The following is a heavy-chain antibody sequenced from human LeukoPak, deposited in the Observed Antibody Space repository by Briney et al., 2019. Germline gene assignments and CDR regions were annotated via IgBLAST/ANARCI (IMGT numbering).Heavy chain of an antibody. CDR3: ARGLGAPYYDSFGYYADY. D-gene: IGHD3-22*01. Sequence: ASVKVSCKAPGYTLTSYTISWVRQAPGQGLEWMGWISAYNGNTKYAQKFQGRVTLTTDTSTSTAYMDLRSLRSDDTAVYYCARGLGAPYYDSFGYYADYWGQGTLVTVSS. CDR2: ISAYNGNT. J-gene: IGHJ4*02. V-gene: IGHV1-18*01. CDR1: GYTLTSYT.